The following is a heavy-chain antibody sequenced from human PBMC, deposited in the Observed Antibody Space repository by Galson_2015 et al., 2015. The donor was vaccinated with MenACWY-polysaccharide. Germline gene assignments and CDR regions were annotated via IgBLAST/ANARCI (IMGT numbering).Heavy chain of an antibody. CDR2: ISYDGSNK. V-gene: IGHV3-30*18. CDR1: GFSVSNYD. D-gene: IGHD3-10*01. CDR3: AKDRPLRGLTKFYYGMDV. Sequence: SLGLSCAASGFSVSNYDFSDYAMHWVRQAPGKGLEWVAVISYDGSNKYYADSVQGRFTIARDNSKNTVYLQMHSLRAEDTAVYCCAKDRPLRGLTKFYYGMDVWGQGTTVTVS. J-gene: IGHJ6*02.